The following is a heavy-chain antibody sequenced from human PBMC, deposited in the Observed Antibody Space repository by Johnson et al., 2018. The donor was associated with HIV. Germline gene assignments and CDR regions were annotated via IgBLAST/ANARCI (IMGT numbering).Heavy chain of an antibody. J-gene: IGHJ3*02. D-gene: IGHD3-10*01. V-gene: IGHV3-30-3*01. CDR1: GFTFSGYA. CDR2: ISYDGSNK. Sequence: VQLVESGGGLVQPGGSLKLSCAASGFTFSGYAMHWVRQAPGKGLEWVAVISYDGSNKYYADSVKGRFTISRDNSKNTLYLQMNSLRAEDTAVYYCARDGWFGEGAFDIWGQGTMVTVSS. CDR3: ARDGWFGEGAFDI.